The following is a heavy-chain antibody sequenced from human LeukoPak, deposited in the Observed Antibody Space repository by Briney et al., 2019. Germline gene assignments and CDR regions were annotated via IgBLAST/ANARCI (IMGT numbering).Heavy chain of an antibody. V-gene: IGHV1-3*01. J-gene: IGHJ4*02. Sequence: ASVKVSCKASGYTFTSYAMHWVRRAPGQRLEWMGWINAGNGNTKYSQKFQGRVTITRDTSASTAYVELSSLRSEDTAVYYCARGRYYDFWSGYNYYFDYWGQGTLVTVSS. CDR2: INAGNGNT. D-gene: IGHD3-3*01. CDR3: ARGRYYDFWSGYNYYFDY. CDR1: GYTFTSYA.